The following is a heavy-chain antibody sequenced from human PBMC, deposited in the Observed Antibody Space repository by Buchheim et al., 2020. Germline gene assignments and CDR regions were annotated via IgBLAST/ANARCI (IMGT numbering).Heavy chain of an antibody. V-gene: IGHV3-7*01. CDR3: ARSNWDYGVYYYYYMDV. CDR2: IKQDGSEK. Sequence: EVQLVESGGGLVQPGGSLRLSCAASGFTFSSYWMSWVRQAPGKGLEWVANIKQDGSEKYYVDSEKGRFTISRDNAKNSLYLQMNSRRAEDTAVYYCARSNWDYGVYYYYYMDVWGKGTT. J-gene: IGHJ6*03. D-gene: IGHD4-17*01. CDR1: GFTFSSYW.